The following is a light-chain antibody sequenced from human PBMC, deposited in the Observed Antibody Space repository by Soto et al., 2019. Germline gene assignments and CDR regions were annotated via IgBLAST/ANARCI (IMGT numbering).Light chain of an antibody. CDR1: QSVSSN. CDR2: GAS. V-gene: IGKV3-15*01. J-gene: IGKJ2*01. CDR3: QQYYNWPPYT. Sequence: EVVLTQSPATLSLSPGDRATLSCRASQSVSSNLAWYQQKPGQSPRLLIYGASTRATGVATRFSGSRSGTEFTLTISAVQSEDFAVYYCQQYYNWPPYTFGQGTKLDFK.